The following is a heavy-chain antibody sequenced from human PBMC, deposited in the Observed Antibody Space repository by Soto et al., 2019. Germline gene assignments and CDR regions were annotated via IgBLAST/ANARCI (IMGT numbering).Heavy chain of an antibody. CDR3: ARASTVTTRGSRNNWFDP. Sequence: SETLSLTCTVSGGSISSSSYYWGWIRQPPGKGLEWIGSIYYSGSTYYNPSLKSRVTISVDTSKNQFSLKLSSVTAADTAVYYCARASTVTTRGSRNNWFDPWGQGTPVTVSS. CDR2: IYYSGST. CDR1: GGSISSSSYY. V-gene: IGHV4-39*01. J-gene: IGHJ5*02. D-gene: IGHD4-17*01.